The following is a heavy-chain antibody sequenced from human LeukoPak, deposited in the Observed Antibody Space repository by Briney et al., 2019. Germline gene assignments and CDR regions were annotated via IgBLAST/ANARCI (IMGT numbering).Heavy chain of an antibody. J-gene: IGHJ5*02. CDR3: VYGDYGVCFDP. CDR2: INHSGST. Sequence: PSETLSLTCAVYGGSFSGYYWSWIRQPPGKGLEWIGEINHSGSTNYNPSLKSRVTISVDTSKNQFSLKLTSVTAADTAVYYCVYGDYGVCFDPWGQGTLVTVSS. D-gene: IGHD4-17*01. CDR1: GGSFSGYY. V-gene: IGHV4-34*01.